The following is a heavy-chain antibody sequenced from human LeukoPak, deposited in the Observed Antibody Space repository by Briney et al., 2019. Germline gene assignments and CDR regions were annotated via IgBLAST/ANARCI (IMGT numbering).Heavy chain of an antibody. J-gene: IGHJ4*02. CDR2: IYYSGTT. CDR1: GGSVSSGGYY. D-gene: IGHD1/OR15-1a*01. CDR3: ATAAQNWNNAPYFDF. V-gene: IGHV4-31*03. Sequence: SQTLSLTCTVSGGSVSSGGYYWSWIRQHPGEGLEWIGYIYYSGTTYYNPSLKSRLTISLDTSKNQFSLKLTSVTAADTAVYYCATAAQNWNNAPYFDFWGQETLVTVSS.